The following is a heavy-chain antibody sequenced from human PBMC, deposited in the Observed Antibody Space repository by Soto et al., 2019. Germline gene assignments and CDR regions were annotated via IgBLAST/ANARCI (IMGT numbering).Heavy chain of an antibody. J-gene: IGHJ4*02. CDR3: ASGIPTCSTSCAANDY. Sequence: QVQLVQSGAEVKKPGSSVKVSCKASGGTFSSYAISWVRQAPGQGLEWMGGIIPIFGTANYAQKFQGRVTITAEESTSTAYMELSSLRSEDTAVYYCASGIPTCSTSCAANDYWGQGTLVTVSS. D-gene: IGHD2-2*01. CDR1: GGTFSSYA. V-gene: IGHV1-69*01. CDR2: IIPIFGTA.